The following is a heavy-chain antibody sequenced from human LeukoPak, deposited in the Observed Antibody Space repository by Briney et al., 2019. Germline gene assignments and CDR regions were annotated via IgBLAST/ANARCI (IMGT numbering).Heavy chain of an antibody. CDR3: AREPHSDFWSGYYYYGMDV. D-gene: IGHD3-3*01. J-gene: IGHJ6*02. CDR2: ISAYNGNT. CDR1: GYTFTSYG. V-gene: IGHV1-18*01. Sequence: ASVKVSCKASGYTFTSYGISWVRQAPGQGLKWMGWISAYNGNTNYAQKLQGRVTMTTDTSTSTAYMELRSLRSDDTAVYYCAREPHSDFWSGYYYYGMDVWGQGTTVTVSS.